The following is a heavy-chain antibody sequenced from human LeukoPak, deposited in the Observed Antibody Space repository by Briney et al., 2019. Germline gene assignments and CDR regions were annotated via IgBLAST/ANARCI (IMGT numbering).Heavy chain of an antibody. J-gene: IGHJ4*02. Sequence: SETLSLTCTVSGGFISNYYWIWTRQPPGKGLEWIGYIYYSGSTNYNPSLKSRVTISVDTSKNEFSLKLSSVTAADTAVYYCARHRVGPLYGSGNSIAYWGQGTLVTVSS. D-gene: IGHD3-10*01. CDR3: ARHRVGPLYGSGNSIAY. CDR2: IYYSGST. CDR1: GGFISNYY. V-gene: IGHV4-59*08.